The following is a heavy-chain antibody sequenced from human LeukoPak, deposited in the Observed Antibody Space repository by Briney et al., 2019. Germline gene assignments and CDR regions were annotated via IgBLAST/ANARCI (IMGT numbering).Heavy chain of an antibody. Sequence: GGSLRLSCAASGFTFSSYAMSWVRQAPGKGLEWVSAISGSGGSTYFADSVRGRFTISRDNSKNTLYLQMNSLRAEDTAVYYCAKSWGEYYDYVWAGDYWGQGTLVTVSS. CDR1: GFTFSSYA. D-gene: IGHD3-16*01. CDR2: ISGSGGST. CDR3: AKSWGEYYDYVWAGDY. V-gene: IGHV3-23*01. J-gene: IGHJ4*02.